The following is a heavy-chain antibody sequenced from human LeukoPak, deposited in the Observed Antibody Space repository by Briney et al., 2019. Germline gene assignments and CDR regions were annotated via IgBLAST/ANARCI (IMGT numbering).Heavy chain of an antibody. J-gene: IGHJ4*02. D-gene: IGHD2-8*01. CDR2: ISDSGGST. V-gene: IGHV3-23*01. Sequence: KSGGSLRLSCAASGFTFSRDAMSWVRQAPGKGLEWVSSISDSGGSTYYADSVKGRFTISRDNSRNTLYLQMDSLRADDTAVYYCAKLPDCANDACTEGDYWGQGTLVTVSS. CDR1: GFTFSRDA. CDR3: AKLPDCANDACTEGDY.